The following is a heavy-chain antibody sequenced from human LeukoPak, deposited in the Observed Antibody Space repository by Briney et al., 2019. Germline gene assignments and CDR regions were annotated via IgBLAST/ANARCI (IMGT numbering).Heavy chain of an antibody. CDR1: EFTFSSYW. J-gene: IGHJ4*02. D-gene: IGHD2-2*02. CDR3: ATYRHLPY. CDR2: IKQDGSVK. V-gene: IGHV3-7*01. Sequence: GGSLRLSCAASEFTFSSYWINWVRQAPGKGLEWVAIIKQDGSVKHYVDSVKGRFTISRDNAKNSLYLQMSSLRAEDSAMYYCATYRHLPYWGQGILVTVSS.